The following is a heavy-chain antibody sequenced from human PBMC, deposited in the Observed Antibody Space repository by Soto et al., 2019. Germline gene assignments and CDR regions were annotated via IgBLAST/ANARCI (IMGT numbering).Heavy chain of an antibody. CDR2: IKQDGSEK. Sequence: PGGSLRLSCAASGFTFSSYWMSWVRQAPGKGLEWVANIKQDGSEKYYVDSVKGRFTISRDNAKNSLYLQMNSLRAEDTAVYYCARDPYNYYYYMDVWGKGTTVTVSS. CDR3: ARDPYNYYYYMDV. V-gene: IGHV3-7*01. J-gene: IGHJ6*03. D-gene: IGHD2-21*01. CDR1: GFTFSSYW.